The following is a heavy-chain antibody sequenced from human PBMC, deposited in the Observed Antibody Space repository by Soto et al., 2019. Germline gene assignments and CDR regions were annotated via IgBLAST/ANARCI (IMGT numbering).Heavy chain of an antibody. Sequence: SETLSLTCTVSGGSITNYYYSWIRQPPGKGLEWIGYIYYSGSTNYNPSLKSRVTISVDTSKNQFSLKLSSVTAADTAVYYCARVEDCGGDCYSSVNYWGQGTLVTVSS. V-gene: IGHV4-59*01. CDR1: GGSITNYY. D-gene: IGHD2-21*02. J-gene: IGHJ4*02. CDR3: ARVEDCGGDCYSSVNY. CDR2: IYYSGST.